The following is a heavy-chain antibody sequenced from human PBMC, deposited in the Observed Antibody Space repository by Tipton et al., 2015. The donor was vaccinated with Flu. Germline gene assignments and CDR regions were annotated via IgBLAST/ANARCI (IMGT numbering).Heavy chain of an antibody. J-gene: IGHJ4*02. Sequence: LRLSCSVSGGSISSGGAYWSWFRQLPGKGLEWIGCIYYSGSTYYNSSLRSRLTISVDTSRNLFSLNLNSVTAADTAIYYCARGLRQATTVTTACFASWGQGTPVTVSS. V-gene: IGHV4-31*03. D-gene: IGHD4-17*01. CDR1: GGSISSGGAY. CDR2: IYYSGST. CDR3: ARGLRQATTVTTACFAS.